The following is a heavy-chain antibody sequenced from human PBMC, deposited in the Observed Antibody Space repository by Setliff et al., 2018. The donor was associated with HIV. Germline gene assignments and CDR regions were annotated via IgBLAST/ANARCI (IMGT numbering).Heavy chain of an antibody. CDR2: VYYNGAT. D-gene: IGHD3-9*01. Sequence: NPSETLSLTCTVSGGSIASSTHYWAWIRQPPGKGLEWIGSVYYNGATDHNPSLKSRVTISVDTSNQQFSLKLSSVTDADTAVYYCARHEGYNDFLTGYFRYKWYDPWGQGTLVTVSS. V-gene: IGHV4-39*01. J-gene: IGHJ5*02. CDR1: GGSIASSTHY. CDR3: ARHEGYNDFLTGYFRYKWYDP.